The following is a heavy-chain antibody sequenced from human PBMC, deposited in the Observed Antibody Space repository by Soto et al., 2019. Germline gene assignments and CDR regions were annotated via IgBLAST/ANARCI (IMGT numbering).Heavy chain of an antibody. V-gene: IGHV3-7*01. J-gene: IGHJ1*01. CDR1: GFTFSRYW. D-gene: IGHD6-13*01. CDR2: IKPDGSQK. CDR3: ATPPLAAGGNVYFQH. Sequence: GGSLRLSCAASGFTFSRYWMSWVRQAPGKGLQWVANIKPDGSQKNYMDSVKGRFTISRDNAKNSLYLQLNSLRAEDTAVYYCATPPLAAGGNVYFQHWGQGALVTVSS.